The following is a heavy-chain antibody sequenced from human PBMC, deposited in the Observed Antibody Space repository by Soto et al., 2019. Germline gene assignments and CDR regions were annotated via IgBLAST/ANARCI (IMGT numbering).Heavy chain of an antibody. Sequence: PVVSLRISCTASGFTFSSYSMNWVRQAPGKGLEWVSSISDSSGYIYYYTDSVKGRFTISRDNAKSSLYLQLNSLRVEDTAVYYCARSSRSAPSYYYTMDVWGQGTLVTVSS. J-gene: IGHJ6*02. CDR2: ISDSSGYI. CDR3: ARSSRSAPSYYYTMDV. V-gene: IGHV3-21*01. D-gene: IGHD1-26*01. CDR1: GFTFSSYS.